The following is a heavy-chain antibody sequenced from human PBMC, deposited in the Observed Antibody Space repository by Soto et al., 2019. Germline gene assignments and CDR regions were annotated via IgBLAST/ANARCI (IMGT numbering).Heavy chain of an antibody. CDR3: ARNHNWNDEISYYYYGMDV. J-gene: IGHJ6*02. CDR2: ISSSSSYT. D-gene: IGHD1-20*01. Sequence: KPGGSLRLSCAASGFTFSDYYMSWIRQAPGKGLEWVSYISSSSSYTNYADSVKGRFTISRDNAKNSLYLQMNSLRAEDTAVYYCARNHNWNDEISYYYYGMDVWGQGTTVTVSS. CDR1: GFTFSDYY. V-gene: IGHV3-11*06.